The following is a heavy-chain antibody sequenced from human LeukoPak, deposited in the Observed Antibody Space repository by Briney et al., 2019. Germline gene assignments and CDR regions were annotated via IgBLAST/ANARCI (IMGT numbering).Heavy chain of an antibody. CDR1: GFTFSSYS. CDR3: ARARGYSYDSSAPTPFDY. V-gene: IGHV3-21*01. J-gene: IGHJ4*02. D-gene: IGHD3-22*01. Sequence: GGSLRLSCAASGFTFSSYSMNWVRQAPGKGLEWVSSISSSSSYIYYADSVKGRFTISRDNAKNSLYLQMNSLRAEDTAVYYCARARGYSYDSSAPTPFDYWGTGTLVTVSS. CDR2: ISSSSSYI.